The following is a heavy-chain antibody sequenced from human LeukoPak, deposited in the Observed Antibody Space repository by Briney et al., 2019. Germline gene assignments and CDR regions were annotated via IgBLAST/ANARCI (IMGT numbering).Heavy chain of an antibody. CDR2: ISYDGSNK. V-gene: IGHV3-30-3*01. CDR1: GFTFSSYW. CDR3: AVIVVVPDAIWFDY. Sequence: GGSLRLSCAASGFTFSSYWMSWVRQAPGKGLEWVAVISYDGSNKYYADSVKGRFTISRDNSKNTLYLQMNSLRAEDTAVYYSAVIVVVPDAIWFDYWGQGTLVTVSS. J-gene: IGHJ4*02. D-gene: IGHD2-2*02.